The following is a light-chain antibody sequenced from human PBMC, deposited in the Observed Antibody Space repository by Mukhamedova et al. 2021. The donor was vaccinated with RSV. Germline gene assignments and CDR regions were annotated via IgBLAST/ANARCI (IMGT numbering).Light chain of an antibody. CDR2: STS. V-gene: IGKV1-39*01. J-gene: IGKJ3*01. CDR3: QQSYRTPFT. Sequence: WYQRRVHGKAPNLLIYSTSTLQSGVPSRFSGSGSGTDFRITISRVEPEDFATYYCQQSYRTPFTFGTGTKVDIK.